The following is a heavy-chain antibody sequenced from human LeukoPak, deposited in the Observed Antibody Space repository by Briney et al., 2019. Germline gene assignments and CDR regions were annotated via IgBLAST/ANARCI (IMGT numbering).Heavy chain of an antibody. D-gene: IGHD3-3*01. CDR3: ARDRDFWSGSGMDV. V-gene: IGHV4-61*02. Sequence: PSQTLSLTCTVSGGSISSGSYYWSWIRQPAGKGLEWIGRIYSSGTTNYNPSLKSRVTISVDTSKNQFSLKLRSVTAADTAVYYCARDRDFWSGSGMDVWGKGTTVTVSS. CDR1: GGSISSGSYY. J-gene: IGHJ6*04. CDR2: IYSSGTT.